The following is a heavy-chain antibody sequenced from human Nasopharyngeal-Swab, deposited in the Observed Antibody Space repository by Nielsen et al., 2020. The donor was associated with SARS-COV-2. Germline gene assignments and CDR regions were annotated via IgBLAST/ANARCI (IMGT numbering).Heavy chain of an antibody. J-gene: IGHJ6*02. CDR1: GGTFSSYA. CDR3: ARGEGFWSGYLYYYYYYGMDV. D-gene: IGHD3-3*01. V-gene: IGHV1-69*10. Sequence: SVKVSCKASGGTFSSYAISWVRQAPGQGLEWMGGIIPILGIANYAQKFQGRVTITADKSTSTAYMELSSLRSEDTAVYYCARGEGFWSGYLYYYYYYGMDVWGQGTTVTVSS. CDR2: IIPILGIA.